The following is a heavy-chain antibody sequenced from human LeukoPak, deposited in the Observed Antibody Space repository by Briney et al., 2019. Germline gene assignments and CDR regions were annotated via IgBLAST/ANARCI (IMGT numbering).Heavy chain of an antibody. V-gene: IGHV4-4*07. CDR1: GGSISSYY. D-gene: IGHD3-3*01. CDR3: ARSDFWSGYFYFDY. CDR2: IYTSGST. J-gene: IGHJ4*02. Sequence: SETLSLTCTVSGGSISSYYWSWIRQPAGKGLEWIGRIYTSGSTNYSPSLKSRVTMSVDTSKNQFSLKLSSVTAADTAVYYCARSDFWSGYFYFDYWGQGTLVTVSS.